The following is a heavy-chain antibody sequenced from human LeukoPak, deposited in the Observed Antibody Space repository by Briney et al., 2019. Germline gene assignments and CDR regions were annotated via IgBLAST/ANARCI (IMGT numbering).Heavy chain of an antibody. CDR2: GFYSGVT. CDR3: ARDAAHPAGVYDY. D-gene: IGHD3-10*01. V-gene: IGHV4-59*13. Sequence: KTSETLSLTCSVSGAAITSAYWSWIRQSPGKGLEWNGYGFYSGVTNYSPSLKSRVTIAVDTSKNHCSLEVTSVTAADTAVYYCARDAAHPAGVYDYWGRGILVTVSS. J-gene: IGHJ4*02. CDR1: GAAITSAY.